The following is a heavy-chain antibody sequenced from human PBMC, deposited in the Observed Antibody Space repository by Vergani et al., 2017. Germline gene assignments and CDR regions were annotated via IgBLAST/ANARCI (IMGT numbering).Heavy chain of an antibody. CDR1: GGSVSSGSYY. Sequence: QVQLQESGPGLVKPSETLSLTCTVSGGSVSSGSYYWSWIRQPPGKGLEWIGYIYYSGSTNYNPSLKSRVTISVDTSKNQFSLKLSSVTAADTAVYYCARIRIAAAGTVDYWGQGTLVTVSS. D-gene: IGHD6-13*01. CDR3: ARIRIAAAGTVDY. V-gene: IGHV4-61*01. J-gene: IGHJ4*02. CDR2: IYYSGST.